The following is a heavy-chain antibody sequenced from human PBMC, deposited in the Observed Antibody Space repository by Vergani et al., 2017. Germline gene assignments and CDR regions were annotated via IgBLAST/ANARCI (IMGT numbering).Heavy chain of an antibody. Sequence: QVQLVESGGGVVQPGRSLRLSCAASGFTFSSYAMHWVRQAPGKGLEWVAVISYDGSNKYYADSVKGRFTISRDNSKNTLYLQMNSLRAEDTAVYYCATPSSPYGDYDRRRDHLRYWGQGTLVTVSS. CDR2: ISYDGSNK. CDR3: ATPSSPYGDYDRRRDHLRY. V-gene: IGHV3-30-3*01. J-gene: IGHJ4*02. D-gene: IGHD4-17*01. CDR1: GFTFSSYA.